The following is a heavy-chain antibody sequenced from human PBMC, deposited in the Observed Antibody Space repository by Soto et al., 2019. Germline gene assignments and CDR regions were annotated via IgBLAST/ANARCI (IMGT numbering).Heavy chain of an antibody. CDR1: GFIFTRYS. V-gene: IGHV3-21*06. CDR2: ISSTTNYI. Sequence: WGSLRLSCAASGFIFTRYSMNCVRHSPWKWLEWVSSISSTTNYIYYGDSMKGRFTISRDNAKNSLYLEMNSLRAEDTAVYYCARESEDLTSNFDYWGQGTLVTVSS. CDR3: ARESEDLTSNFDY. J-gene: IGHJ4*02.